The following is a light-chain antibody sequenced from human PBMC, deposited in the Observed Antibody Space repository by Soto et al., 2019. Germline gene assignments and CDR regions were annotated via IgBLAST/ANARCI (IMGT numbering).Light chain of an antibody. Sequence: EIVMTQSPATLSVSPGERATLSCRASQSVSSNLAWYQQKPGQAPRLLIYGASTRATGVPARFSGSGSGTEFTLTIRRLEPEDFAVYYCQQYGSSPLTFGGGTKVDI. CDR3: QQYGSSPLT. CDR1: QSVSSN. J-gene: IGKJ4*01. V-gene: IGKV3-15*01. CDR2: GAS.